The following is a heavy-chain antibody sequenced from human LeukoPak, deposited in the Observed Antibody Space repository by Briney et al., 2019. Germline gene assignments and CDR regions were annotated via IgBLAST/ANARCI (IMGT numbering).Heavy chain of an antibody. D-gene: IGHD6-13*01. Sequence: QRGGSLRLSCAAAGSTFSSYAMNWVRQAPGKGLEWVSGISGSDDSTYYADSVKGRSTISRDISRNTLYLQMNSLRAEDTAVYYCAKDSGHSSSWYYWGQGTLVTVSS. CDR2: ISGSDDST. CDR1: GSTFSSYA. J-gene: IGHJ4*02. CDR3: AKDSGHSSSWYY. V-gene: IGHV3-23*01.